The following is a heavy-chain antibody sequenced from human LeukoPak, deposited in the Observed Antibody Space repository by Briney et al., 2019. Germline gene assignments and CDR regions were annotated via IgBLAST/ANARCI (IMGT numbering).Heavy chain of an antibody. CDR3: ARGRAYYGEPYGMDV. V-gene: IGHV3-66*01. D-gene: IGHD4-17*01. CDR1: GFTVSSNY. J-gene: IGHJ6*02. Sequence: GGSLRLSCAASGFTVSSNYMSWVRQAPGKGLEWVSVIYSGGSTYYADSVKGRFTISRDNSKNTLYLQMNSLRAEDTAVYYCARGRAYYGEPYGMDVWGQGTTVTVSS. CDR2: IYSGGST.